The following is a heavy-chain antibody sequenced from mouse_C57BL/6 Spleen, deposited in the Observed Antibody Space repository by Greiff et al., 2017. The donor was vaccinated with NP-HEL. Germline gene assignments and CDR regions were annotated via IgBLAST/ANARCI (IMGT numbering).Heavy chain of an antibody. V-gene: IGHV3-6*01. CDR1: GYSITSGYY. CDR2: ISYDGSN. J-gene: IGHJ2*01. Sequence: EVQLQESGPGLVKPSQSLSLTCSVTGYSITSGYYWNWIRQFPGNKLEWMGYISYDGSNNYNPSLKNRISITRDTSKNQFFLKLNSVTTEDTATYYCARGGYYGPFDYWGQGTTLTVSS. D-gene: IGHD1-2*01. CDR3: ARGGYYGPFDY.